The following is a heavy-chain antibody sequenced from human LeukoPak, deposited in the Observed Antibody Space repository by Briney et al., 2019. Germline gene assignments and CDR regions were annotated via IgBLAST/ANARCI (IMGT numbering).Heavy chain of an antibody. Sequence: PSETLSLTCTVSGGSIISDSYWTWIRQSAGGKLEWIGRVYHNGRASYNPFLLSRLAISIDMSENQFSLDLSSVTAADTGVYYCARGSCGVDCPGFNWLDPWGQGAPVTVSS. V-gene: IGHV4-61*02. CDR1: GGSIISDSY. D-gene: IGHD2-21*01. CDR3: ARGSCGVDCPGFNWLDP. CDR2: VYHNGRA. J-gene: IGHJ5*02.